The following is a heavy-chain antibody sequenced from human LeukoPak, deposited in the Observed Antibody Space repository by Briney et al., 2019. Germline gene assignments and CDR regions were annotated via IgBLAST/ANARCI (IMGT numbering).Heavy chain of an antibody. J-gene: IGHJ4*02. Sequence: QPGGSLRLSCAASGFTDNTNHMSWVPQAPGKGVEWGSINNNGYTTYYADSVKGRFTISRDDSKNTLYLQVNSLRVEDTAVYYCTRSTAWSRWDYWGPGTLVTVSS. D-gene: IGHD1-1*01. CDR1: GFTDNTNH. V-gene: IGHV3-66*01. CDR2: NNNGYTT. CDR3: TRSTAWSRWDY.